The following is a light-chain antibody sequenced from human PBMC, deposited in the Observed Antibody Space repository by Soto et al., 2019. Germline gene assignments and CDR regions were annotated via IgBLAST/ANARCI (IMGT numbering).Light chain of an antibody. Sequence: DIQMTQSPSTLSASVGDRVTITCRASQSISSWLAWYQQKPGKAPKLLIYKASSLESGVPSRISGSGSGTEFTLTISSLQPDDFATYYCQQYNSYSCTFGGRTKVEIK. CDR2: KAS. CDR1: QSISSW. J-gene: IGKJ4*02. V-gene: IGKV1-5*03. CDR3: QQYNSYSCT.